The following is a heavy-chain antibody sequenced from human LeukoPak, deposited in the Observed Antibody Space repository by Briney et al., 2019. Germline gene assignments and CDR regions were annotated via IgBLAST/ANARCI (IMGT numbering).Heavy chain of an antibody. V-gene: IGHV3-15*01. J-gene: IGHJ4*02. CDR1: GFTFSNAW. CDR3: TTGGLDCSSTSCQLVLTGLLEIDY. CDR2: IKSKTDGGTT. Sequence: GGSLRLSCAASGFTFSNAWMSWVRQAPGKGLEWVGRIKSKTDGGTTDYAAPVKGRFTISRDDSKNTLYLQMNSLKTEDTAVYYCTTGGLDCSSTSCQLVLTGLLEIDYWGQGTLVTVSS. D-gene: IGHD2-2*01.